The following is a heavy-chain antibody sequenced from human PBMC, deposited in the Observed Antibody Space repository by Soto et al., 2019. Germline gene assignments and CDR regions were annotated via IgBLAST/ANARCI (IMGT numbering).Heavy chain of an antibody. Sequence: SETLSLTCTVSGSSISSSSYYWGWIRQPPGKGLEWIGSIYYSGSTYYNPSLKSRVTISVDTSKNQFSLKLSSVTAADTAVYYCARHGREYSSSSFRSHYYYYYGMDVWGQGTTVTVSS. V-gene: IGHV4-39*01. CDR2: IYYSGST. D-gene: IGHD6-6*01. CDR3: ARHGREYSSSSFRSHYYYYYGMDV. CDR1: GSSISSSSYY. J-gene: IGHJ6*02.